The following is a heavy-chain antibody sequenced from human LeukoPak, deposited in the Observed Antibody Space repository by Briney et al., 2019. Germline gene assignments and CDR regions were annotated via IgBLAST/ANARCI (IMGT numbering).Heavy chain of an antibody. CDR1: GFTFSLYS. V-gene: IGHV3-21*01. J-gene: IGHJ4*02. CDR2: ISSSSSYI. Sequence: GGSLRLSCAASGFTFSLYSMNWVRQAPGKGLEWVSSISSSSSYIYYADSVKGRFTISRDNAKNSLYLQMNSLRAEDTAVYYCARAPTTLAPSPDDYWGQGTLVTVSS. CDR3: ARAPTTLAPSPDDY. D-gene: IGHD1-26*01.